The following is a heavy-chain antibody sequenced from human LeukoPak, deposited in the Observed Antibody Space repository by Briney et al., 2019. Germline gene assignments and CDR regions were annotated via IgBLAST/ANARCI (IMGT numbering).Heavy chain of an antibody. CDR2: ISSSSSYT. CDR1: GFTFSDYY. J-gene: IGHJ4*02. D-gene: IGHD6-13*01. V-gene: IGHV3-11*06. Sequence: GGSLRLSCAASGFTFSDYYMSWIRQAPGKGLEWVSYISSSSSYTNYADSVKGRFTISRDNAKNSLYLQMDSLRAEDTAVYYCARDLFGSSWYDYWGQGTLVTVSS. CDR3: ARDLFGSSWYDY.